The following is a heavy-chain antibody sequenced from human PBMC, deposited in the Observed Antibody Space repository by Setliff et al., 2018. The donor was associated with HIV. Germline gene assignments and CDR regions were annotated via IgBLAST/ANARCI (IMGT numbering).Heavy chain of an antibody. Sequence: ASVKVSCKASGYIFSTYGISWVRQAPGQGLEWMGWISASNGNTHYAQKVQGRVTLTTDTSTNTAYMELGSLRSDDAAVYYCAKTTPQPHYYYYVDVWGKGTTVTVSS. CDR3: AKTTPQPHYYYYVDV. D-gene: IGHD4-17*01. J-gene: IGHJ6*03. V-gene: IGHV1-18*01. CDR2: ISASNGNT. CDR1: GYIFSTYG.